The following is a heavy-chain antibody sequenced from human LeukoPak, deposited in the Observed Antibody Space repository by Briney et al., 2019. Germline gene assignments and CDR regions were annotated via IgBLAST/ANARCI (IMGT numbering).Heavy chain of an antibody. CDR2: TRNRVNSFTT. CDR3: ARSGSDSSGYYYAFQDAFDI. D-gene: IGHD3-22*01. Sequence: GGSLRLSCAASGFTFSDHYMDWVRQAPGKGLEWVGRTRNRVNSFTTDYAASVKGRLTIPRDDSKNSLYLQMNSLKTEDTAVYYCARSGSDSSGYYYAFQDAFDIWGQGTMVTVSS. CDR1: GFTFSDHY. J-gene: IGHJ3*02. V-gene: IGHV3-72*01.